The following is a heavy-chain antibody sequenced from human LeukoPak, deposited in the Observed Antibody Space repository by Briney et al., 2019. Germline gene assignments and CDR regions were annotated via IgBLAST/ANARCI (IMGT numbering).Heavy chain of an antibody. CDR2: IWPSGAT. CDR1: GGSFNSNY. V-gene: IGHV4-34*01. Sequence: SETLSLTCAVSGGSFNSNYWSWIRQPPGGRLEWIAEIWPSGATQYNPSLTGRVTISADRSKSQFSLTLTSVTAADTAVYYCGGYQWWFQNDVWGQGTLVTVSS. J-gene: IGHJ4*02. D-gene: IGHD2-15*01. CDR3: GGYQWWFQNDV.